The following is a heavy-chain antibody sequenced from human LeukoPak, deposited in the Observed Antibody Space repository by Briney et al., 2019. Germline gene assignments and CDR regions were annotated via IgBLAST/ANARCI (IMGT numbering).Heavy chain of an antibody. V-gene: IGHV3-9*01. Sequence: GRSLRLSCAASGFTFDDYAMHWVRQAPGKGLEWVSGISWNSGSIGYADSVKGRFTISRDNAKNSLYLQMNSLRAEDTASYYCAKADEWELLRAFDIWGQGTMVTVSS. J-gene: IGHJ3*02. CDR1: GFTFDDYA. CDR2: ISWNSGSI. D-gene: IGHD1-26*01. CDR3: AKADEWELLRAFDI.